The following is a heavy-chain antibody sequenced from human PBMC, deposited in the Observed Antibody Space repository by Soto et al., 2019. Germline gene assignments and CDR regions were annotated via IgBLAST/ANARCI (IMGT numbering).Heavy chain of an antibody. CDR2: IYYSGST. CDR3: ARDVIVVVPAAQGLAPYYYYYGMDV. V-gene: IGHV4-31*03. D-gene: IGHD2-2*01. Sequence: SLLLSLTCSVSGGSIRSGGYYCSWNSQHPGKGLEWIGYIYYSGSTYYNPSLKSRVTISVDTSKNQFSLKLSSVTAADTAVYYCARDVIVVVPAAQGLAPYYYYYGMDVWGQGTTVTVS. CDR1: GGSIRSGGYY. J-gene: IGHJ6*02.